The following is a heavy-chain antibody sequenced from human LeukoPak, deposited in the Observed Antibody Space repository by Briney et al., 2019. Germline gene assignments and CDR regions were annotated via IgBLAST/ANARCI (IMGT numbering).Heavy chain of an antibody. CDR1: GYTFTSYG. CDR3: ARGPYFDPAALFYD. D-gene: IGHD3-22*01. CDR2: ISAYNGNT. V-gene: IGHV1-18*01. Sequence: ASVKVSCKASGYTFTSYGISWVRQAPGQGLEWMGWISAYNGNTNYAQKFQGRVAMTRDTSTRTIHMELSSLRSEDTAVYYCARGPYFDPAALFYDWGQGTLVSVSS. J-gene: IGHJ4*02.